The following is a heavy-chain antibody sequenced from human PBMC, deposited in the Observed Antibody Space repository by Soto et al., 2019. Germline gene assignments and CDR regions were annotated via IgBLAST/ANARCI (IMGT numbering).Heavy chain of an antibody. CDR3: ARGSADIVVVPAAKDDAFDI. J-gene: IGHJ3*02. CDR2: INWNGGST. D-gene: IGHD2-2*01. CDR1: GFTFGDYG. Sequence: GGSLRLSCAASGFTFGDYGMSWVRQAPGKGLEWVSGINWNGGSTCYADSVKGRFTISRDNAKNSLYVPMNSLRAEDTTLYYCARGSADIVVVPAAKDDAFDIWGQGTMVTVSS. V-gene: IGHV3-20*04.